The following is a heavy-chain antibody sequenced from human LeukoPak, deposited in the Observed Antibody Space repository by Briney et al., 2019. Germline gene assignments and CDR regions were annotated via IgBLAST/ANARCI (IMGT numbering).Heavy chain of an antibody. V-gene: IGHV4-39*01. Sequence: SETLSLTCTVSGGSVSSSSYYWGWIRQPPGKGLEWIGSIYYSGSTYYNPSLKSRVTISVDTSKNQFSLKLSSVTAADTPVYFCAKTDILPSYRSYYYYYGMDVWGQGTTVTVSS. CDR3: AKTDILPSYRSYYYYYGMDV. CDR1: GGSVSSSSYY. D-gene: IGHD3-9*01. J-gene: IGHJ6*02. CDR2: IYYSGST.